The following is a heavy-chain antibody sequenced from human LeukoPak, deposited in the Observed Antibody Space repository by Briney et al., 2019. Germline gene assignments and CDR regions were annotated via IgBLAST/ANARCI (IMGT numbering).Heavy chain of an antibody. CDR1: GGSISSYY. V-gene: IGHV4-4*09. CDR3: ARGPYYYYIDV. J-gene: IGHJ6*03. CDR2: KHTSGSI. Sequence: SETLSLTCTVSGGSISSYYWSWIRQPPGKGLEWIGYKHTSGSINYNPSLKSRLTISVDTPKNQFSLKLTSVTAADTAVYYCARGPYYYYIDVWGKGTTVTVSS.